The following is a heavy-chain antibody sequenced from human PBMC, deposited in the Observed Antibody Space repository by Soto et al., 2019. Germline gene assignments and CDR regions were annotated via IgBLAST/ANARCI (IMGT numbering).Heavy chain of an antibody. CDR3: TTGYYYDSSGYYYGFYYYGMDV. V-gene: IGHV3-15*07. Sequence: EVQLVESGGGLVKPGGSLRLSCAASGFTFSNAWMNWVRQAPGKGLEWVGRIKSKTDGGTTDYAAPVKGRFTISRDHSKNTLYLQMNSLKTEDTAVYYCTTGYYYDSSGYYYGFYYYGMDVWGQGTTVTVSS. J-gene: IGHJ6*02. CDR2: IKSKTDGGTT. CDR1: GFTFSNAW. D-gene: IGHD3-22*01.